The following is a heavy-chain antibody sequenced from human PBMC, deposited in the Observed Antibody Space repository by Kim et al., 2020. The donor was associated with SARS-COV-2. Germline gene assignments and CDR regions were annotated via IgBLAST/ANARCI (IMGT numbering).Heavy chain of an antibody. CDR1: GYSFTSYW. D-gene: IGHD5-12*01. CDR2: IYPGDSDT. CDR3: ARKMATTLGDYYYGMDV. J-gene: IGHJ6*02. Sequence: GESLKISCKGSGYSFTSYWIGWVRQMPGKGLEWMGIIYPGDSDTRYSPSFQGQVTISADKSISTAYLQWSSLKASDTAMYYCARKMATTLGDYYYGMDVWGQGTTVTVSS. V-gene: IGHV5-51*01.